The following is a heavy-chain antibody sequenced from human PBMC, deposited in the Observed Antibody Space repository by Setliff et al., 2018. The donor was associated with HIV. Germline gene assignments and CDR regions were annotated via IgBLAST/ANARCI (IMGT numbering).Heavy chain of an antibody. J-gene: IGHJ3*02. V-gene: IGHV4-39*01. D-gene: IGHD3-10*01. CDR3: ARSISLLRGPLGDVFDI. CDR1: GGSISISSHY. Sequence: KTSETLSLTCTVSGGSISISSHYWGWIRQPPGKGLEWIGGIYHSGITYYNASLKSRVSISVDTSKNQFSVKLNSVTAADTAVYYCARSISLLRGPLGDVFDIWGQGTMVTVSS. CDR2: IYHSGIT.